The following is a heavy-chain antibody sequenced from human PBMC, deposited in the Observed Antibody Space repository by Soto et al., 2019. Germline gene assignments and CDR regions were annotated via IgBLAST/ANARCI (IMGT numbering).Heavy chain of an antibody. Sequence: ASVKVSWKASGYTFTSYDINWVRQATGQGLEWMGWMNPNSGNTGYAQKFQGRVTMTRNTSISTAYMELSSLRSEDTAVYYCASSSDGADYYYYMDVWGKGTTVTVSS. V-gene: IGHV1-8*01. D-gene: IGHD6-19*01. CDR1: GYTFTSYD. CDR3: ASSSDGADYYYYMDV. J-gene: IGHJ6*03. CDR2: MNPNSGNT.